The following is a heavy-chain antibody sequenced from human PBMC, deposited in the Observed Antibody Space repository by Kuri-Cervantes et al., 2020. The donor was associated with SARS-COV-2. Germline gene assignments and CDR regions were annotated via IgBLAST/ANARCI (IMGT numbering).Heavy chain of an antibody. CDR2: INHSGST. D-gene: IGHD2-2*01. CDR1: GGSFSGYY. Sequence: SETLSLTCAVYGGSFSGYYWSWIRQPPGKGLEWIGEINHSGSTNYNPSLKSRVTIPVDTSKNQFSLKLSSVTAADTAVYYCARVSVVVVPAAIHYYYGMDVWGQGTTVTVSS. V-gene: IGHV4-34*01. CDR3: ARVSVVVVPAAIHYYYGMDV. J-gene: IGHJ6*02.